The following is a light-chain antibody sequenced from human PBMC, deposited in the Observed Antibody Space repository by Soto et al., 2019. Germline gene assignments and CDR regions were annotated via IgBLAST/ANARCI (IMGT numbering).Light chain of an antibody. J-gene: IGKJ5*01. CDR3: QGHNDYTIT. V-gene: IGKV1-9*01. CDR1: QGISSY. Sequence: DIQLTQSPSFLSASVGDRVTITCRASQGISSYLAWYQQKPGEAPKFLIYAASTLRGGVPSRFSGSGSGTEFTLPISSLQPEDFPTYCCQGHNDYTITFGQGTRLEIK. CDR2: AAS.